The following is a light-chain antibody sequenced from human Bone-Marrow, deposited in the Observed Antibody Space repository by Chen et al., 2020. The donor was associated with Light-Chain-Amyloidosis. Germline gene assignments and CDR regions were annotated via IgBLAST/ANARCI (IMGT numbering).Light chain of an antibody. CDR2: RDT. J-gene: IGLJ2*01. V-gene: IGLV3-25*03. CDR3: QSADSSGTYEVI. CDR1: DLPTKY. Sequence: SYELTQPTSVSVFPGQTARITCSGDDLPTKYAYWYQQKPGQAPVLVIHRDTERPSGISERFSGSSSGTTATLTISGVQAEDEADYHCQSADSSGTYEVIFGGGTKLTVL.